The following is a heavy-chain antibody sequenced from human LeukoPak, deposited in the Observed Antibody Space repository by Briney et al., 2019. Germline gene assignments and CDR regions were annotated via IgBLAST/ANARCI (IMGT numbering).Heavy chain of an antibody. D-gene: IGHD6-13*01. CDR3: ARGAAAGQVNWFDP. CDR2: INPSGGGT. V-gene: IGHV1-46*01. Sequence: ASVKVSCKASGYTFTRYLMYWVRQAPGQGLEWMGMINPSGGGTTYAQKVQGRVTMTRDTSTSTVYMELNSLRSEDTAVYYCARGAAAGQVNWFDPWGQGTLVTVSS. J-gene: IGHJ5*02. CDR1: GYTFTRYL.